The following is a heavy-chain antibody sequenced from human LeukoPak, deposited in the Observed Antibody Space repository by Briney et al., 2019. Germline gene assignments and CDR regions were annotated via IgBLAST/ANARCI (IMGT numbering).Heavy chain of an antibody. CDR2: IYPGDSDT. D-gene: IGHD3-10*01. V-gene: IGHV5-51*01. CDR1: GYSFTSYY. J-gene: IGHJ6*02. Sequence: GESLKIPCKGSGYSFTSYYIGWVRHMPGKSLEWMGIIYPGDSDTRYSPSSQGQVTISADKSISTAYLQWSSLKASGTAMYYCERHLTMVRGVIIHYGMDVWVQGTTVGVSS. CDR3: ERHLTMVRGVIIHYGMDV.